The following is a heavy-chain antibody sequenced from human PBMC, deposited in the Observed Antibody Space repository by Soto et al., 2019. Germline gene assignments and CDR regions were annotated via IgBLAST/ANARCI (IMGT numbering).Heavy chain of an antibody. CDR3: ATGYCRSASCYMTAYFNF. CDR1: GFTFSSYA. CDR2: ISASGGST. V-gene: IGHV3-23*01. D-gene: IGHD2-2*02. Sequence: GSLRLSCAASGFTFSSYAISWVRQAPGKGLEWVSAISASGGSTFYADSVKGRFTISRDNSKNTLYLQMNSLRAEDTAVYYCATGYCRSASCYMTAYFNFWGQGTLVTVSS. J-gene: IGHJ4*02.